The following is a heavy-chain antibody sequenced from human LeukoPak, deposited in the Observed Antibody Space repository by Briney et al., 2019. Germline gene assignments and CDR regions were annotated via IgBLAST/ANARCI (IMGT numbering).Heavy chain of an antibody. V-gene: IGHV4-59*01. CDR3: ARVSSEDDYVWGSYRLDY. CDR2: IYYSGST. D-gene: IGHD3-16*02. CDR1: GGSISSYY. Sequence: SETLSLTCTVSGGSISSYYWSWIRQPPGKGLEWIGYIYYSGSTNYTPSPKSRVTISVVTSKIQFSLKLSSVTAADTTVYYCARVSSEDDYVWGSYRLDYWGQGTLVTVSS. J-gene: IGHJ4*02.